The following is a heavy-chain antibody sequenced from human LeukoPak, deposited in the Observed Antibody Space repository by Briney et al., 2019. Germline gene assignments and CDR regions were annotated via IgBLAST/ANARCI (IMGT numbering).Heavy chain of an antibody. CDR2: IVVGSGDT. V-gene: IGHV1-58*01. CDR1: GFTFTSSA. Sequence: GASVKVSCKASGFTFTSSAVQCVRQARGQRLEWIGWIVVGSGDTNSAQKFQERVTITRDMSTRTAYMELSSLRSEDTAVYYCGADSMPRGVFSYAFDIWGQGTMVTVSS. CDR3: GADSMPRGVFSYAFDI. J-gene: IGHJ3*02. D-gene: IGHD3-10*01.